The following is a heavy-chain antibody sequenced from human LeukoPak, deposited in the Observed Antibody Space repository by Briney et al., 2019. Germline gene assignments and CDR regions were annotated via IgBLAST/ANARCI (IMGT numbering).Heavy chain of an antibody. D-gene: IGHD3-22*01. CDR2: IRYDGSNK. Sequence: PGGSLRLSCAASGFTFSSYGMHWVRQAPGKGLEWVAFIRYDGSNKYYADSVKGRFTISRDNSKNTLYLQMNSLRAEDTAVYYCAKPPIYYDSSGPFDYWGQGTLVTVSS. CDR1: GFTFSSYG. J-gene: IGHJ4*02. CDR3: AKPPIYYDSSGPFDY. V-gene: IGHV3-30*02.